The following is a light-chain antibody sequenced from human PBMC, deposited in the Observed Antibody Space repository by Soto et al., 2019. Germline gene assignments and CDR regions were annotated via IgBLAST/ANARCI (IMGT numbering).Light chain of an antibody. V-gene: IGKV1-39*01. CDR3: QQTYTSPT. Sequence: DIQVTQFPSSLSASVGDRVTVTCRASHTIKNFLNWYQHKPGKAPTLLIYAASTLQSGVPSRFSGSVSGTDFTLTISSLQVEDSAIYFCQQTYTSPTFGQGTPVQIK. CDR2: AAS. J-gene: IGKJ1*01. CDR1: HTIKNF.